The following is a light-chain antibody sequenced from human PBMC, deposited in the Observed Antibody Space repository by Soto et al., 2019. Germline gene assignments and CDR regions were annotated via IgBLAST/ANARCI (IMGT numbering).Light chain of an antibody. J-gene: IGLJ3*02. CDR2: EVS. CDR3: SSYAGSSWV. V-gene: IGLV2-14*01. Sequence: QSALTQPASVSGSPGQSITISCTGTSSDVGGYNYVSWYQQHPGKAPKLMIYEVSNRPLGVSNRFSGSKSGNTASLTISGLQAEDEADYYCSSYAGSSWVFGGGTKVTVL. CDR1: SSDVGGYNY.